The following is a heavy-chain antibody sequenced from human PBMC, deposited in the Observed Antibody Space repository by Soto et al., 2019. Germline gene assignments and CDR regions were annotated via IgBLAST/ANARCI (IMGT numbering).Heavy chain of an antibody. J-gene: IGHJ4*02. CDR1: GCSISSSSYY. CDR3: ATMETHNDFWSANYYFAY. D-gene: IGHD3-3*01. V-gene: IGHV4-39*01. CDR2: IYYSGST. Sequence: SETLSLTCTVSGCSISSSSYYWAWIRQPPGKGLEWIGSIYYSGSTYYNPSLKSRVTISVDTAKNQFSLKMSSVTAADTAVYFCATMETHNDFWSANYYFAYWGQGTLVTVSS.